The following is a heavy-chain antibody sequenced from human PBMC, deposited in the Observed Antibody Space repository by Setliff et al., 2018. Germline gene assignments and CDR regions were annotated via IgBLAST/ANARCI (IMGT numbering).Heavy chain of an antibody. V-gene: IGHV1-8*03. CDR3: ARVNQCGEWLLYYYYYYMDV. CDR1: GYTFTSYD. J-gene: IGHJ6*03. Sequence: GASVKVSCKASGYTFTSYDINWVRQATGQGLEWMGWMNPNSGNTGYAQKFQGRVTITRNTSISTAYMELSSLRSEDTAVYYCARVNQCGEWLLYYYYYYMDVWGKGTTVTVSS. D-gene: IGHD3-3*01. CDR2: MNPNSGNT.